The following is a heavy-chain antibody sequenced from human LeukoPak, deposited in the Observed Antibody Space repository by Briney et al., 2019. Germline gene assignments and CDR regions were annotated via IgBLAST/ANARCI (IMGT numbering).Heavy chain of an antibody. Sequence: GGSLRLSCAASGFTFNSYSMNWVRQAPGKGLEWVSSISGSNSYIYYADSMKGRFTISRDNAKNSLYLQMNSLRAEDTAVYYCARENPPMIGGFDYWGQGTLVTVSS. D-gene: IGHD3-22*01. CDR3: ARENPPMIGGFDY. CDR2: ISGSNSYI. CDR1: GFTFNSYS. J-gene: IGHJ4*02. V-gene: IGHV3-21*01.